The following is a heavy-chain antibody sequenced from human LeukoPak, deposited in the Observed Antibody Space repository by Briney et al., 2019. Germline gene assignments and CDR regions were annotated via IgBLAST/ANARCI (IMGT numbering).Heavy chain of an antibody. V-gene: IGHV3-74*01. Sequence: GGSLRLSCVASGFTFNTYWIHWVRQGPGEGLVWVSLTSGDGTTTTYASSVKGRFTVSRDNARNTLYLQMNSLRAEDAAVYYCARGLAGAYRIMDVWGQGTTVTVS. D-gene: IGHD6-19*01. CDR3: ARGLAGAYRIMDV. CDR2: TSGDGTTT. J-gene: IGHJ6*02. CDR1: GFTFNTYW.